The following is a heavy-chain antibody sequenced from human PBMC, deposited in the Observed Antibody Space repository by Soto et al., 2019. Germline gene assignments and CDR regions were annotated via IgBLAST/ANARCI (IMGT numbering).Heavy chain of an antibody. CDR3: ARYNFWSEPNSLKTNYYGMDV. CDR1: GYSFTSYW. Sequence: GESLKISCKGSGYSFTSYWIGWVRQMPGKGLEWMGIIYPGDSDTRYSPSFQGQVTISADKSISTAYLQWSSLKASDTAMYYCARYNFWSEPNSLKTNYYGMDVWGQGTTVTVSS. D-gene: IGHD3-3*01. CDR2: IYPGDSDT. J-gene: IGHJ6*02. V-gene: IGHV5-51*01.